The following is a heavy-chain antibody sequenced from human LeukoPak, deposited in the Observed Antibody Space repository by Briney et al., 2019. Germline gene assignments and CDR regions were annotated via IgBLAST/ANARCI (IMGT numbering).Heavy chain of an antibody. CDR3: ARGGGYCSSTSCYAYYGMDV. J-gene: IGHJ6*02. CDR1: GGSISSSSYY. V-gene: IGHV4-39*07. Sequence: MTSETLSLTCTVSGGSISSSSYYWGWIRQPPGKGLEWIGSIYYSGSTYYNPSLKSRVTISVDTSKNQFSLKLSSVTAADTAVYYCARGGGYCSSTSCYAYYGMDVWGQGTTVTVSS. CDR2: IYYSGST. D-gene: IGHD2-2*01.